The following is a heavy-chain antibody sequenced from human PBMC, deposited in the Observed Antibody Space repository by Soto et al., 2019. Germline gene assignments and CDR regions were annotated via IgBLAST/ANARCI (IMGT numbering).Heavy chain of an antibody. V-gene: IGHV4-39*01. D-gene: IGHD2-2*01. J-gene: IGHJ5*02. Sequence: SETLSLTCTVSGGSISSSSYYWGWIRQPPGKGLEWIGSIYYSGSTYYNPSLKSRVTISVDTSKNQFSLKLSSVTAADTAVYYCARPVRNNWFDPWGQGTLVTVSS. CDR1: GGSISSSSYY. CDR3: ARPVRNNWFDP. CDR2: IYYSGST.